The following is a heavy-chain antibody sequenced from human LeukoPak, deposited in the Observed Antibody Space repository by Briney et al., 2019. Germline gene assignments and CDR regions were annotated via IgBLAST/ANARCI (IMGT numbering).Heavy chain of an antibody. CDR3: ARGDILTGYYYFDY. D-gene: IGHD3-9*01. J-gene: IGHJ4*02. V-gene: IGHV1-2*02. CDR1: GYTFTGYY. Sequence: ASVTVSCKASGYTFTGYYMHWVRQAPGQGLEWVGWINPNSGGTNYAQKFQGRVTMTRDTSISTAYMELSRLRSDDTAVYYCARGDILTGYYYFDYWGQGTLVTVSS. CDR2: INPNSGGT.